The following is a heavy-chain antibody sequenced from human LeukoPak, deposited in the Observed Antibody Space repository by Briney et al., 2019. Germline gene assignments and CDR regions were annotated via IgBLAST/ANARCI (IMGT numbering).Heavy chain of an antibody. V-gene: IGHV1-69*05. J-gene: IGHJ6*04. CDR2: IIPIFGTA. Sequence: GASVKVSCKASGYTFTSYGISWVRQALGQGLEWMGGIIPIFGTANYAQKFQGRVTITTDESTSTAYMELSSLRSEDTAVYYCALVDAGVWGKGTTVTVSS. CDR3: ALVDAGV. CDR1: GYTFTSYG. D-gene: IGHD5-12*01.